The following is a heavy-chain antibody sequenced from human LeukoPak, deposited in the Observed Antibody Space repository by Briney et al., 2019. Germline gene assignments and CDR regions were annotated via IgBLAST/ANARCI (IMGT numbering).Heavy chain of an antibody. CDR3: ARSFLTNYYIDY. CDR1: GYSISSGSY. CDR2: ISHSGNT. Sequence: SETLSLTCTVSGYSISSGSYWGWIRQPPGKGLEWIGTISHSGNTYYTPSLKSRVTISVDTSKNHFSLKLSSVTAADTAVYYCARSFLTNYYIDYWGQGTLVTVSS. J-gene: IGHJ4*02. D-gene: IGHD3-9*01. V-gene: IGHV4-38-2*02.